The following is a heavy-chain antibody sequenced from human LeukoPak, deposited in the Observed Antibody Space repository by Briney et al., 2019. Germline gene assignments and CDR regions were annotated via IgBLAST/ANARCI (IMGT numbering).Heavy chain of an antibody. D-gene: IGHD4-11*01. CDR1: GGSFSGYY. CDR2: INHSGST. J-gene: IGHJ6*02. V-gene: IGHV4-34*01. CDR3: ARDSYSNYVSYYYGMDV. Sequence: SETLSLTCAVYGGSFSGYYWSWIRQPPGKGLEWIGEINHSGSTNYNPSLKSRVTISVDTSENQSSLKLSSVTAADTAVYYCARDSYSNYVSYYYGMDVWGQGTTVTVSS.